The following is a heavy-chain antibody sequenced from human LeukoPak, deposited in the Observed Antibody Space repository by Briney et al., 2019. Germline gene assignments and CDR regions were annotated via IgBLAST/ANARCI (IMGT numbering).Heavy chain of an antibody. CDR2: IIPIFGTA. Sequence: GASVTVSCKASGGTFSSYAISWVRQAPGQGLEWMGGIIPIFGTANYAQKLQGRVTITTDESTSTAYMELSSLRSEDTAVYYCARGHVPRITIFGVVTIPPFDYWGQGTLVTVSS. J-gene: IGHJ4*02. CDR3: ARGHVPRITIFGVVTIPPFDY. D-gene: IGHD3-3*01. V-gene: IGHV1-69*05. CDR1: GGTFSSYA.